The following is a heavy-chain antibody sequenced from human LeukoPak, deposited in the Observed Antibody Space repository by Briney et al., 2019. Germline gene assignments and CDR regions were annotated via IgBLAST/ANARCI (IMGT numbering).Heavy chain of an antibody. CDR1: GGSIRSYY. CDR2: IYSSGST. V-gene: IGHV4-4*07. CDR3: AGTMVRGVIRGVDY. D-gene: IGHD3-10*01. J-gene: IGHJ4*02. Sequence: SETLSLTCTVSGGSIRSYYWSWIRQPAGKALEWIGRIYSSGSTNYNPSLKSRVSMSVDASKNQFSLRLSSVAAADTAIYFCAGTMVRGVIRGVDYWGQGTLVTVSS.